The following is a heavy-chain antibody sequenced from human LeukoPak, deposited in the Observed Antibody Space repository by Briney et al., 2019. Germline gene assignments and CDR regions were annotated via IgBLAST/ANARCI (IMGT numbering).Heavy chain of an antibody. CDR2: ISGSGGST. J-gene: IGHJ4*02. Sequence: GGSLLLSCAASGFTFSCYAMSWVHQAPGKGLEWVSGISGSGGSTYSADSVKGRFTISRDNSRNTLYPQMNSPRAEDTAVYYCAILPGYSSGWYEVNYWGQGTLVTVSS. CDR1: GFTFSCYA. V-gene: IGHV3-23*01. D-gene: IGHD6-13*01. CDR3: AILPGYSSGWYEVNY.